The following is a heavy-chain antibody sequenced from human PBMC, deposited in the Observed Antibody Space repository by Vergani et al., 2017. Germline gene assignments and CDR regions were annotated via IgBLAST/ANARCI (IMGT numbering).Heavy chain of an antibody. D-gene: IGHD6-13*01. Sequence: QVQLQESGPGLVKPSETLSLTCTVSGGPISSYYWSLIRQPPGKGLEWIGYIYYSGSTNYNPSLKSRVTISVDTSKNQFSLKLSSVTAADTAVYYCARSGTRDSSWYYYYYGMDVWGQXP. J-gene: IGHJ6*02. CDR1: GGPISSYY. CDR3: ARSGTRDSSWYYYYYGMDV. CDR2: IYYSGST. V-gene: IGHV4-59*01.